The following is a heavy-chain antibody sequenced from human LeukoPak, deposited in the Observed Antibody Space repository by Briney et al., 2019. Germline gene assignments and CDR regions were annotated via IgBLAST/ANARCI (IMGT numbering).Heavy chain of an antibody. Sequence: ASVKVSCKASGYTFTSYAMHWVRQAPGQRLEWMGWIKAGSGNTKYSQKFQGRVTITRDTSASTAYMELSSLRSEDTAVYYCARSYGDQEALYYYYGMDVWGKGTTVTVSS. CDR1: GYTFTSYA. D-gene: IGHD4-17*01. V-gene: IGHV1-3*01. CDR2: IKAGSGNT. CDR3: ARSYGDQEALYYYYGMDV. J-gene: IGHJ6*04.